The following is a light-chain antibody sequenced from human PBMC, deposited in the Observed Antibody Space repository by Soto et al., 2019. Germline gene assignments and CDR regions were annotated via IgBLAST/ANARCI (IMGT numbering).Light chain of an antibody. CDR2: NSS. J-gene: IGKJ1*01. CDR1: QSFRSNY. CDR3: QQYRDLPQT. V-gene: IGKV3-20*01. Sequence: EIMLTQSPGTLSLSPGERATLSCRASQSFRSNYLAWYQQKPGQAPRLLIYNSSTRATGIPDRFSGSGSGTDFTLTISRLEPEDFALYYCQQYRDLPQTFGQGTQVEIK.